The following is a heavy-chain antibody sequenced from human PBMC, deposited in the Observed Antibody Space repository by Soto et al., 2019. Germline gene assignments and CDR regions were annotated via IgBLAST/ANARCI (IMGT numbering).Heavy chain of an antibody. J-gene: IGHJ3*02. V-gene: IGHV4-59*01. Sequence: QVQLQESGPGLVKPSETLSLTCTVSGGSISSYYWSWIRPPPGKGLEWIGSIYYSGSTNYNPSLKSRVTTSVDTSKTHFSLKLSSVTAADTAVYYCARDTSHYDSSGYYPPGAFDIWGQGTMVTVST. CDR2: IYYSGST. CDR3: ARDTSHYDSSGYYPPGAFDI. D-gene: IGHD3-22*01. CDR1: GGSISSYY.